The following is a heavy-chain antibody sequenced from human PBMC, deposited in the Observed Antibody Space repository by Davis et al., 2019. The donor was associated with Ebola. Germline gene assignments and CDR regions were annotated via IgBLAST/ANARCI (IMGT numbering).Heavy chain of an antibody. Sequence: GESLKISCAASGFTFSSYAMHWVRQAPGKGLEWGAYMSSSSSTIYYADSVKGRFTISRDNAKNSLYLQMNSLRDEDTAVYYFARVFGPYYDSSGYYYGRHFDYWGQGTLVTVSS. D-gene: IGHD3-22*01. J-gene: IGHJ4*02. CDR3: ARVFGPYYDSSGYYYGRHFDY. CDR1: GFTFSSYA. CDR2: MSSSSSTI. V-gene: IGHV3-48*02.